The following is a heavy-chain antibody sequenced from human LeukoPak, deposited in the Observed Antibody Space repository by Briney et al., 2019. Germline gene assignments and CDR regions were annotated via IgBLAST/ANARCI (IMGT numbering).Heavy chain of an antibody. CDR1: GFTFSSYE. Sequence: GGSLRLSCAASGFTFSSYEMNWVRQAPGKGLEWVSYISSSGSTTYYADSVKGRFTISRDNAKNSLYLQMNSLRAEDTAVYYCASEWGWDSSGWYRYWGQGTLVTVSS. CDR3: ASEWGWDSSGWYRY. V-gene: IGHV3-48*03. CDR2: ISSSGSTT. D-gene: IGHD6-19*01. J-gene: IGHJ4*02.